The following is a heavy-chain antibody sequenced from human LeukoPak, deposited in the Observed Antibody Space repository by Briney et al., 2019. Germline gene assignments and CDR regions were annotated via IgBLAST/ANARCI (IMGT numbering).Heavy chain of an antibody. V-gene: IGHV3-7*01. Sequence: GGSLRLSCAASRFTFSNYWMSWVRQAPGKGLEWGANIKDDGSESYYVDSVKGRFTISRDNAKNSLYLQMTSLRDEDTAVYYCARTIRGYWGQGTLVTVSS. J-gene: IGHJ4*02. CDR1: RFTFSNYW. CDR3: ARTIRGY. D-gene: IGHD4/OR15-4a*01. CDR2: IKDDGSES.